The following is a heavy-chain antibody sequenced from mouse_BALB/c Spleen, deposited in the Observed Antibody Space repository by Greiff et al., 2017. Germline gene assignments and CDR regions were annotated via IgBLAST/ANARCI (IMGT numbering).Heavy chain of an antibody. V-gene: IGHV1S29*02. J-gene: IGHJ3*01. CDR2: IYPYNGGT. D-gene: IGHD2-14*01. CDR3: ARGSTTGAWFAY. CDR1: GYTFTDYN. Sequence: VQLQQSGPELVKPGASVKISCKASGYTFTDYNMHWVKQSHGKSLEWIGYIYPYNGGTGYNQKFKSKATLTVDNSSSTAYMELRSLTSEDSAVYYCARGSTTGAWFAYWGQGTLVTVSA.